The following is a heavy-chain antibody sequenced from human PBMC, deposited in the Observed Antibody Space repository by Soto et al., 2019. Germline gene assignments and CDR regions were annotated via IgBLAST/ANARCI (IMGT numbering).Heavy chain of an antibody. Sequence: QVQLVQSGAEVKKPGSSVKVSCKASGGTFSSYAISWVRQAPGQGLEWMGGIIPIFGTADYAQKFQGRVAITADASTSTAYRQRSSLRSEDTAVYYWASAWGPSYCDGMDVWGQGTTVTVSS. CDR1: GGTFSSYA. CDR3: ASAWGPSYCDGMDV. V-gene: IGHV1-69*12. CDR2: IIPIFGTA. J-gene: IGHJ6*02. D-gene: IGHD3-16*01.